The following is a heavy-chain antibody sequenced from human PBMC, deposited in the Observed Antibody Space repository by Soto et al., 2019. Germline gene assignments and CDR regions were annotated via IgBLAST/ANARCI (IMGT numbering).Heavy chain of an antibody. J-gene: IGHJ6*03. D-gene: IGHD5-12*01. V-gene: IGHV1-2*02. CDR3: ARESGGATATLDYYYFYMDV. CDR1: GDSFNDYY. CDR2: INPNGGVT. Sequence: QVQLVQSGAEVRKPGASVTVSCRSSGDSFNDYYIHWVRQAPGQGFEWMGWINPNGGVTKYAQKFQGRVSMTRDTSIRTVYMQLSRLRYDDTAGYYCARESGGATATLDYYYFYMDVWGTGTTVTVSS.